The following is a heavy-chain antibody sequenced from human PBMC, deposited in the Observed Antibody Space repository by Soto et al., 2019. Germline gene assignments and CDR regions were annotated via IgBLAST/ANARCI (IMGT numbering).Heavy chain of an antibody. CDR1: GFTFSDYY. D-gene: IGHD3-3*01. V-gene: IGHV3-11*01. CDR3: SRSMIWSRPRNAFDI. J-gene: IGHJ3*02. Sequence: QVQLVESGGGLVKPGGSLRLSCAASGFTFSDYYMSWIRQAPGKGLEWVSYISSSGSTIYYADSVKGRFTISRDNAKNSLYLQMNSLKAENTAVYYCSRSMIWSRPRNAFDIWGQGTMVTVSS. CDR2: ISSSGSTI.